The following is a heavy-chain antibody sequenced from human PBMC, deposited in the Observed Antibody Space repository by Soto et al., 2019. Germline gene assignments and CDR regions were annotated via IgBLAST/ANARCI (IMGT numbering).Heavy chain of an antibody. V-gene: IGHV4-34*01. CDR3: ARHGGYYFDY. Sequence: SETLSLTCAVYSGSFSGYYWSWIRQPPGKGLEWIGEIYHGLSIVYNPSLKSRVTISGDSSKNQFSLKLSSVTAADTAVYYCARHGGYYFDYWGQGTLVTVS. D-gene: IGHD3-16*01. J-gene: IGHJ4*02. CDR2: IYHGLSI. CDR1: SGSFSGYY.